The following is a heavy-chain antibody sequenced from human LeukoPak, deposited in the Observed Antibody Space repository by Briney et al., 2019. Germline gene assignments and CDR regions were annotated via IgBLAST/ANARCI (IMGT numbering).Heavy chain of an antibody. CDR3: ATNQIMIREYYFDY. CDR2: ISYDGSNK. Sequence: GGSLRLSCAASGFTFSSYGMHWVRQAPGKGLEWVAVISYDGSNKYYADSVKGRFTISRDNSKNTLYLQMNSLRAEDTAVYYCATNQIMIREYYFDYWGQGTLVTVSS. CDR1: GFTFSSYG. J-gene: IGHJ4*02. V-gene: IGHV3-30*03. D-gene: IGHD3-16*01.